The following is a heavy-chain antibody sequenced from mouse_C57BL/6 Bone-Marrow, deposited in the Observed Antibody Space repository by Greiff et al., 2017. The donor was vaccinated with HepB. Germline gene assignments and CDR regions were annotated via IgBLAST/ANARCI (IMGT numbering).Heavy chain of an antibody. CDR3: ARERLTRGAMDY. J-gene: IGHJ4*01. D-gene: IGHD2-13*01. Sequence: EVKLVESGGGLVKPGGSLKLSCAASGFTFSDYGMHWVRQAPEKGLEWVAYISSCSSTIYYADTVKGRFTISRDNAKNTLFLQMTSLRSEDTAMYYCARERLTRGAMDYWGQGTAITVSA. CDR2: ISSCSSTI. CDR1: GFTFSDYG. V-gene: IGHV5-17*01.